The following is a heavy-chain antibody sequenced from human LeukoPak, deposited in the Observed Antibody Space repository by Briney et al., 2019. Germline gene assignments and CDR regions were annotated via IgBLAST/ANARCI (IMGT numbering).Heavy chain of an antibody. Sequence: GGSLRLSCAASGFTFSDYYMSWIRQAPGKGLEWVSYISSSPSPVYYADSVKGRFTISRDNAKNSLYLQMNSLRAEDTAVYYCARNGFHYGDYGDYYYYYYMDVWGKGTTVTVSS. D-gene: IGHD4-17*01. J-gene: IGHJ6*03. V-gene: IGHV3-11*04. CDR1: GFTFSDYY. CDR3: ARNGFHYGDYGDYYYYYYMDV. CDR2: ISSSPSPV.